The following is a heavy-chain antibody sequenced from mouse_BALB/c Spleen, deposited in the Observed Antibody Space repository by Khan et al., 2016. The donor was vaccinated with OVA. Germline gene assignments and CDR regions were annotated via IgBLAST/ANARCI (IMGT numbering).Heavy chain of an antibody. J-gene: IGHJ4*01. Sequence: QVQLKQSGAELVRPGASVKLSCKTSGYIFTSYWIQWVKQRSGQGLEWIARIYTGPGSTYYHEKFKGKATLTEDKSSSTAYMQLSSLKSADSAVYFWSRSDYCSTYAMDNWGQGTSVTVSS. CDR2: IYTGPGST. CDR1: GYIFTSYW. CDR3: SRSDYCSTYAMDN. V-gene: IGHV1S132*01. D-gene: IGHD1-1*01.